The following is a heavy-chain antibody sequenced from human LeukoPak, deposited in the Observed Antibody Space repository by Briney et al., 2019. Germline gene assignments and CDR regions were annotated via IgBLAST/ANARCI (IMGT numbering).Heavy chain of an antibody. D-gene: IGHD3-22*01. Sequence: SETLSLTCAVYGGSFSGYYWSWIRQPPGKGLEWIGEINHSGSTNYNPSLKSRVTISVDTSKNQFSLKLSSVTAADTAVYYCARLSSGYPAPYYFDYWGQGTLVTVSS. CDR2: INHSGST. J-gene: IGHJ4*02. V-gene: IGHV4-34*01. CDR1: GGSFSGYY. CDR3: ARLSSGYPAPYYFDY.